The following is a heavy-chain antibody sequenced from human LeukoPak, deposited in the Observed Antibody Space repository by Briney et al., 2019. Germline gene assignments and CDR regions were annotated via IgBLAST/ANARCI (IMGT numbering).Heavy chain of an antibody. CDR1: GGSFSGYY. CDR3: ARQYPSCSGGSCYLGWFDP. D-gene: IGHD2-15*01. J-gene: IGHJ5*02. CDR2: INHSGST. Sequence: SETLSLTCVVYGGSFSGYYWSWIRQSPGKGLEWSGEINHSGSTKNNPSLKSRVNITVDTSKNQFSLKLSSVTAADTAVYYCARQYPSCSGGSCYLGWFDPWGQGTLVTVSS. V-gene: IGHV4-34*01.